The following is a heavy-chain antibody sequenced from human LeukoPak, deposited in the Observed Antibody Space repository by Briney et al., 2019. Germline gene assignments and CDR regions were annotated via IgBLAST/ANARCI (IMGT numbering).Heavy chain of an antibody. CDR1: GFTFSSYW. J-gene: IGHJ4*02. Sequence: GGSLRLSCAASGFTFSSYWMSWVRQAPGKGLEWVADIKQDGSEKYYVDSVKGRFTISRDNAKNSVYLQMNSLRAEDTAVYYCAREYDFWSGYYVDYWGQGTLVTVSS. CDR2: IKQDGSEK. D-gene: IGHD3-3*01. V-gene: IGHV3-7*01. CDR3: AREYDFWSGYYVDY.